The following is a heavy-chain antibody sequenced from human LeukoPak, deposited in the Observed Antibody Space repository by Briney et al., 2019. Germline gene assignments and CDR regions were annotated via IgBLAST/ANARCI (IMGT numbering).Heavy chain of an antibody. CDR3: ARDPYSGSYGVYYYYYMDV. V-gene: IGHV3-11*06. Sequence: GGSLRLSCAASGFTFSDYYMSWIRQAPGKGLEWVSSISSSSSYIYYADPVKGRFTISRDNAKNSLYLQMNSLRAEDTAVYYCARDPYSGSYGVYYYYYMDVWGKGTTVTISS. J-gene: IGHJ6*03. CDR1: GFTFSDYY. D-gene: IGHD1-26*01. CDR2: ISSSSSYI.